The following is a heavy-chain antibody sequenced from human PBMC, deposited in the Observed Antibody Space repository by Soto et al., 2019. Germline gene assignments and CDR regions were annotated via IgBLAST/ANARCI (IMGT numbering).Heavy chain of an antibody. Sequence: SETLSLTCTVSGDSVSSYYWSWIRQSPGRGLEWIGYIYISGSTYYNPSLTGRATISVDTSKNQVSLILTSVTAADTAVYYCARGVLRYYYYGMDVWGQGTTVTVSS. CDR2: IYISGST. CDR1: GDSVSSYY. CDR3: ARGVLRYYYYGMDV. J-gene: IGHJ6*02. V-gene: IGHV4-59*02.